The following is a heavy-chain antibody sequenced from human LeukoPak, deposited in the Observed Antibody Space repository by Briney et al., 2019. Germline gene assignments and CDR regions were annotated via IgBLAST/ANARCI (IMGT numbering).Heavy chain of an antibody. CDR1: GCPFTNYA. V-gene: IGHV1-3*01. D-gene: IGHD3-22*01. CDR3: ARVPLHDRNDYYYPH. Sequence: ASVKVSCKASGCPFTNYAYHWVRQAPGQRLEWMAWINAGNGNAKYSQKFQGRVTITRDTSASTAYMELSSLRSEDTAVYYCARVPLHDRNDYYYPHWGQGTVVTVSS. J-gene: IGHJ1*01. CDR2: INAGNGNA.